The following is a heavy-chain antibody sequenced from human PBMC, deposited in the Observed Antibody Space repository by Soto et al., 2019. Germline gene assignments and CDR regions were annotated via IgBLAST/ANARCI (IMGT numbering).Heavy chain of an antibody. CDR2: IKEDGSEI. V-gene: IGHV3-7*01. D-gene: IGHD3-16*01. CDR1: EFNVMSYW. Sequence: GGSLRLSCAVSEFNVMSYWMSWVRQAPGKGLEWVASIKEDGSEIYYLQSVRGRFTISRDSAGNALHLAMNYLSAEDTGVYFCARDIGFDYVNWGQGT. J-gene: IGHJ4*02. CDR3: ARDIGFDYVN.